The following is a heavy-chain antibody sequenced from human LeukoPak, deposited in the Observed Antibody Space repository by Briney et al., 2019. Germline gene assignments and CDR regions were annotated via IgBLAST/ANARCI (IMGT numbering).Heavy chain of an antibody. J-gene: IGHJ4*02. D-gene: IGHD3-10*01. CDR1: GFTFSSYE. V-gene: IGHV3-48*03. CDR2: ISSSGSTI. CDR3: AKDSTMALDY. Sequence: SGGSLRLSCAASGFTFSSYEMNWVRQAPGKGLEWVSYISSSGSTIYYAGSVKGRFTISRDNSKNTLYLQMNSLRAEDTGVYYCAKDSTMALDYWGQGTLVTVSS.